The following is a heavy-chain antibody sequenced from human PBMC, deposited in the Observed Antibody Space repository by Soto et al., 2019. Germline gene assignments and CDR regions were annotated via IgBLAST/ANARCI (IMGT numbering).Heavy chain of an antibody. CDR1: GVSISSYY. J-gene: IGHJ3*02. D-gene: IGHD1-26*01. Sequence: SETLSLTCTVSGVSISSYYWSWIRQPPGKGLEWIGYIYYSGSTNYNPSLKSRVTISVDTSKNQFSLKLSSVTAADTAVYYCARRWGDAFDIWGQGTMVTVS. CDR2: IYYSGST. V-gene: IGHV4-59*01. CDR3: ARRWGDAFDI.